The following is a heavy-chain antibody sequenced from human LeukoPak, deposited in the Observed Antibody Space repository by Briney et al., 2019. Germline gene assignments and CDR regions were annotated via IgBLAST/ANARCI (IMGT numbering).Heavy chain of an antibody. CDR3: ARVPGEQWLEGWFDP. CDR1: GGTFSSYI. V-gene: IGHV1-46*01. Sequence: ASVKVSCKASGGTFSSYIITWVRQAPGQGLEWMGIINPSGGSTSYAQKFQGRVTMTRDMSTSTVYMELSSLRSEDTAVYYCARVPGEQWLEGWFDPWGQGTLVTVSS. CDR2: INPSGGST. D-gene: IGHD6-19*01. J-gene: IGHJ5*02.